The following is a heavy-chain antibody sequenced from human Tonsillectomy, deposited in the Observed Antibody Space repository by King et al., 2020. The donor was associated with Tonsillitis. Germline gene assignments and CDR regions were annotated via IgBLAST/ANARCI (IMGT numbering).Heavy chain of an antibody. CDR1: GGSISSYY. D-gene: IGHD1-1*01. CDR2: IYYSGST. J-gene: IGHJ6*03. CDR3: ARLTGPPDYYYYYMDV. Sequence: LQLQESGPGLVKPSETLSLTCTVSGGSISSYYWSWIRQPPGKGLEWIGYIYYSGSTNYNPSLKSRVTISVDTSKNQFSLKLSSVTAADTAVYYCARLTGPPDYYYYYMDVWGKGTTVTVSS. V-gene: IGHV4-59*08.